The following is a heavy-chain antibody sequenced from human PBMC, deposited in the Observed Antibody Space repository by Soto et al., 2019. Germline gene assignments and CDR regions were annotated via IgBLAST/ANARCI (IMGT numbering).Heavy chain of an antibody. Sequence: QLQLQESGPGLVKPSETLSLTCTVSGGSISSSSYYWGWIRQPPGKGLEWIGSIYYSGSTYYNPSLKSRVTISVDTSKNQFSLKLSSVTAADTAVYYCARAAPGIAAAGTHYWGQGTLVTVSS. CDR3: ARAAPGIAAAGTHY. CDR2: IYYSGST. CDR1: GGSISSSSYY. V-gene: IGHV4-39*01. J-gene: IGHJ4*02. D-gene: IGHD6-13*01.